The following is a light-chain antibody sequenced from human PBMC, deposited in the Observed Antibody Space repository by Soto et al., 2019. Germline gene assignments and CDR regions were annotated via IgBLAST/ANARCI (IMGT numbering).Light chain of an antibody. Sequence: EIVLTQSPATLSLSPGERATLPCRASQSVSNYLAWYQQKPGQAPRLFIYDASNRATGIPARFSGSGSGTDFTLTISSLEPEDFAVYYCLQRSKWPLTFGGGTKVDIK. CDR3: LQRSKWPLT. CDR1: QSVSNY. J-gene: IGKJ4*01. V-gene: IGKV3-11*01. CDR2: DAS.